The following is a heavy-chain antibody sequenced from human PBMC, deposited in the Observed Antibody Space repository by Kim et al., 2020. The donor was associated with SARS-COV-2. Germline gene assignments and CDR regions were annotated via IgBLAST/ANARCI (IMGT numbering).Heavy chain of an antibody. CDR1: GGSISSSSYY. V-gene: IGHV4-39*01. J-gene: IGHJ2*01. CDR3: NYYDSSGKFDL. CDR2: IYYSGST. Sequence: SETLSLTCTVSGGSISSSSYYWGWIRQPPGKGLEWIGSIYYSGSTYYNPSLKSRVTISVDTSKNQFSLKLSSVTAADTAVYYCNYYDSSGKFDLWGRGTLVTVSS. D-gene: IGHD3-22*01.